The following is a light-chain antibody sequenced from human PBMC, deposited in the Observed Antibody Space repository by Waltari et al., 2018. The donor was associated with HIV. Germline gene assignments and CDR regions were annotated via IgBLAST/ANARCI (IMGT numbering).Light chain of an antibody. J-gene: IGLJ1*01. V-gene: IGLV1-44*01. CDR2: SNN. Sequence: QSVLAQPPSASGTPGQRVTISCSGSTSNIGGNPVSWYQQLPGTAPKLLISSNNERPAGVPDRLSGSTSGTSASLVISGLQSEDEADYYCAAWDDSLKGGAFGTGTKVTVL. CDR3: AAWDDSLKGGA. CDR1: TSNIGGNP.